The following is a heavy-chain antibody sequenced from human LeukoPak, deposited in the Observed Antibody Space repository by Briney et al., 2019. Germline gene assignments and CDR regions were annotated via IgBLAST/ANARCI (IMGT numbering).Heavy chain of an antibody. CDR1: GYTFTGYY. CDR3: ARAGAGGPYYYYGMDV. Sequence: ASVKVSCKASGYTFTGYYMHWVRQAPGQGLEWMGRINPNSGGTNYAQKFQGRVTMTRDTSISTAYMELSRLRADDTAVYYCARAGAGGPYYYYGMDVWGQGTTVTVSS. J-gene: IGHJ6*02. CDR2: INPNSGGT. V-gene: IGHV1-2*06. D-gene: IGHD1-26*01.